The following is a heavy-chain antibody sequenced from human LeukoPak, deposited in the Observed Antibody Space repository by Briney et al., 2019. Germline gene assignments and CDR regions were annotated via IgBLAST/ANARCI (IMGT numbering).Heavy chain of an antibody. J-gene: IGHJ4*02. V-gene: IGHV3-74*01. D-gene: IGHD1-14*01. CDR2: INPGGSSI. CDR3: ARSNQADDY. Sequence: SGGSLRLSCAASGFTFSSYWMHWVRRVQGKGLVWVARINPGGSSITYADSVKGRFTISRDNAKNTLYLQMDGLRAEDTGVYYCARSNQADDYWGQGTLVTVSS. CDR1: GFTFSSYW.